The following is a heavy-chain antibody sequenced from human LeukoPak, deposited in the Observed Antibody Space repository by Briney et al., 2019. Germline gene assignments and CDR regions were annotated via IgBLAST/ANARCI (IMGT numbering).Heavy chain of an antibody. D-gene: IGHD6-19*01. CDR3: ARDLGSYSSGWYMGFDY. J-gene: IGHJ4*02. CDR1: GFTFSSYA. V-gene: IGHV3-23*01. CDR2: ISGSGGST. Sequence: GGSLRLSCAASGFTFSSYAMSWVRQAPGKGLEWVSAISGSGGSTYYADSVKGRFTISRDNSKNTLYLQMNSLRAEDTAVYYCARDLGSYSSGWYMGFDYWGQGTLVTVSS.